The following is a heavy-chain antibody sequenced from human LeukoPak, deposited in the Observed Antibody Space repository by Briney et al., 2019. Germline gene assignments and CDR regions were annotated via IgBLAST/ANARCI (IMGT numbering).Heavy chain of an antibody. J-gene: IGHJ5*01. V-gene: IGHV3-64*01. D-gene: IGHD3-10*01. Sequence: GGSLRLSCAASGFTFSSYAMHWVRQAPGKELEYVSAISSNGGSTYYANSVKGRFTISRDNSKNTLYLQMGSLRAEDMAVYYCARGPYGSGSYLYNWFDSWGQGTLVTVSS. CDR3: ARGPYGSGSYLYNWFDS. CDR1: GFTFSSYA. CDR2: ISSNGGST.